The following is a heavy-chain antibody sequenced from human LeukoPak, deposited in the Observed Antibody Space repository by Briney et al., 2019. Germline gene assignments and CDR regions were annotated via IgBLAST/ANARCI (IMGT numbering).Heavy chain of an antibody. CDR1: GYTFTSYD. J-gene: IGHJ6*02. V-gene: IGHV1-8*01. CDR2: MNPNSGNT. CDR3: ARGVRYDILTGYYGRELTMDV. Sequence: ASVKVSCKASGYTFTSYDINWVRQATGQGLEWMGWMNPNSGNTGYAQKFQGRVTMTRNTSISTAYTELSSLRSEDTAVYYCARGVRYDILTGYYGRELTMDVWGQGTTVIVSS. D-gene: IGHD3-9*01.